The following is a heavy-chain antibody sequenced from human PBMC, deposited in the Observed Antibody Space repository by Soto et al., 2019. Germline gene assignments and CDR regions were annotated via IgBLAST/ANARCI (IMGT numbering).Heavy chain of an antibody. CDR1: GFTFSSYS. Sequence: GGSLRLSCAASGFTFSSYSMNWVRQAPGKGLEWVSSISSSSSYIYYADSVKGRFTISRDNAKNSLYLQMNSLRAEDTAVYYCARGLDIVVVPAAHNDAFDIWGQGTMVTVSS. V-gene: IGHV3-21*01. J-gene: IGHJ3*02. CDR2: ISSSSSYI. CDR3: ARGLDIVVVPAAHNDAFDI. D-gene: IGHD2-2*03.